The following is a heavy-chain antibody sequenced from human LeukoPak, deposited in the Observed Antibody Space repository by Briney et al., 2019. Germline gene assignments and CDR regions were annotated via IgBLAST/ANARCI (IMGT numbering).Heavy chain of an antibody. CDR3: ARGAFRTGQRGSSAFNWFDP. V-gene: IGHV4-39*07. CDR1: GGSISSSSYY. CDR2: INHAGAT. Sequence: SETLSLTCTVSGGSISSSSYYWTWIRQSPGKGLEWIGEINHAGATDYNPSLKSRVTISVDTSKNQFSLKLNSVTAADTAVYYCARGAFRTGQRGSSAFNWFDPWGQGTLVTVSS. D-gene: IGHD3/OR15-3a*01. J-gene: IGHJ5*02.